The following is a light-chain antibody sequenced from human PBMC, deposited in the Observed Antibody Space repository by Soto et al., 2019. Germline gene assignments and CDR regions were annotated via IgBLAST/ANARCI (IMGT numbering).Light chain of an antibody. CDR2: AAS. J-gene: IGKJ3*01. V-gene: IGKV3-15*01. Sequence: EIVVTQSPXILSVSPGDRATLSCRASQSVGRNLAWYQQKPGQAPTLLIYAASTRATGLPARFSGSGSGTDFTLTISSLQSEDFAVYYCQEYSKWPLFTFGPGTRVDIK. CDR1: QSVGRN. CDR3: QEYSKWPLFT.